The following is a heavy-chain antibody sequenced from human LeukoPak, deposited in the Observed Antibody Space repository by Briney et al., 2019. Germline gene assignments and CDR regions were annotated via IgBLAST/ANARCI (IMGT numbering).Heavy chain of an antibody. D-gene: IGHD1-7*01. V-gene: IGHV5-51*01. CDR3: ARGIIGTTDHDDAFDI. J-gene: IGHJ3*02. CDR2: IYSDDSDI. CDR1: GYIFSNYW. Sequence: GESLKISCKGSGYIFSNYWIGWVRQMPGKGLEWMGIIYSDDSDIRYSPSFQGQVSISADKSISTAYLQWRSLKASDTAMYYCARGIIGTTDHDDAFDIWGQGTMVTVSS.